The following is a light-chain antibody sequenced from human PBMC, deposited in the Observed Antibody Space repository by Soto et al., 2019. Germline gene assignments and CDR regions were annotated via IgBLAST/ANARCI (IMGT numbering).Light chain of an antibody. V-gene: IGLV2-23*01. CDR2: EGS. CDR3: CSYAGSRV. Sequence: QSALTQPASVSGSPGQSITISCTGTSSDVGSYNLVSWYQQHPGKAPKLMIYEGSKRPSGVSNRFSGSKSGNTASLTISGLNAEDEADYYCCSYAGSRVFGGGTKLTVL. J-gene: IGLJ3*02. CDR1: SSDVGSYNL.